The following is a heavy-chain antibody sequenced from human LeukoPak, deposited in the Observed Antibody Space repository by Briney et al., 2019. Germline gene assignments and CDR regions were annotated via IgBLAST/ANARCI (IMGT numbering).Heavy chain of an antibody. CDR1: GGSISGYH. J-gene: IGHJ3*02. CDR2: IYYSGST. V-gene: IGHV4-59*01. CDR3: ARARNYYDSSDYYYEGDAFDI. Sequence: LSLTCTVSGGSISGYHWSWIRQPPGKGLECIGYIYYSGSTNYNPSFKSRVTISVDTSKNQFSLKLSSVTAADTAVYYCARARNYYDSSDYYYEGDAFDIWGQGTMVTVSS. D-gene: IGHD3-22*01.